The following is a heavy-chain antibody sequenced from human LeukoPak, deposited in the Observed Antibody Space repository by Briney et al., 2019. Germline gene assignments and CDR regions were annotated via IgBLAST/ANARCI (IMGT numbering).Heavy chain of an antibody. CDR1: GFTVSSSY. CDR2: ISGSGSTI. V-gene: IGHV3-48*03. J-gene: IGHJ4*02. Sequence: PGGSLRLSCAASGFTVSSSYMNWVRQAPGKGLEWVSYISGSGSTIYYADSVKGRLTISRDNAKNSLYLQMNSLRAEDTAVYYCASFTDYWGQGTLVTVSS. CDR3: ASFTDY.